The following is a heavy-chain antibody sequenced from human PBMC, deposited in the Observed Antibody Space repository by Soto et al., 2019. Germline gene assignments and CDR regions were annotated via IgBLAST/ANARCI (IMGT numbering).Heavy chain of an antibody. D-gene: IGHD3-9*01. CDR2: VYYSGST. Sequence: QLQLQESGPGLVKPSETLSLTCTVSGGSVSSSSYYWGWVRQPPGKGLEWIESVYYSGSTYYNPSLEGRVTISVDKSKNQFSLKLMSLSAADTAVYDCWRLEGLATISYYFDYWGQGALVTVSS. CDR3: WRLEGLATISYYFDY. V-gene: IGHV4-39*01. J-gene: IGHJ4*02. CDR1: GGSVSSSSYY.